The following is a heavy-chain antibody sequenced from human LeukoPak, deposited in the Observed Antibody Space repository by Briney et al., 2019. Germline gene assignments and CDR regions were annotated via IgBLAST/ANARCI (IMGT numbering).Heavy chain of an antibody. CDR1: GYTFTNYG. J-gene: IGHJ3*02. D-gene: IGHD2-15*01. CDR2: ISAYKGIT. V-gene: IGHV1-18*01. CDR3: AREDCSGGSCYSLSLTPVFHVFDI. Sequence: ASVKVSCKASGYTFTNYGISWVRQAPGQGLEWMGWISAYKGITNYAQKLQGRVTMTTDTSTSTAYMNLRSLRSDDTAVYYCAREDCSGGSCYSLSLTPVFHVFDIWGQGTMVTVSS.